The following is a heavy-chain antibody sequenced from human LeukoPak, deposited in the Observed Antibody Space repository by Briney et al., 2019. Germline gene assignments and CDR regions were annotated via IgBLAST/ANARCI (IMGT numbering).Heavy chain of an antibody. CDR3: ARDVIQPWLLFDY. V-gene: IGHV3-48*03. CDR2: ISSSGCTR. D-gene: IGHD5-18*01. Sequence: GGALRLSCADPGFTFSSYEMNGGREAPGKGGEWVSYISSSGCTRYYAASVKGRFTISRDNAKNSLYLQMNSLRAEDTAVYYCARDVIQPWLLFDYWGQGTLVTVSS. CDR1: GFTFSSYE. J-gene: IGHJ4*02.